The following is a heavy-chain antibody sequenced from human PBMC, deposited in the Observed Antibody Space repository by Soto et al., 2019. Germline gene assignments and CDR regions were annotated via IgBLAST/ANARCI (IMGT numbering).Heavy chain of an antibody. CDR2: VYNSGST. J-gene: IGHJ4*02. CDR1: GGSISSNY. Sequence: SETLSLTCTVSGGSISSNYWTWIRQPPGKGLEWIGYVYNSGSTNYNPSLKSRVTISEDTSKGQFSLKVNSMTAADTAVYYCARYRREAVAGYTLDNWGQGILVTVS. V-gene: IGHV4-59*01. CDR3: ARYRREAVAGYTLDN. D-gene: IGHD6-13*01.